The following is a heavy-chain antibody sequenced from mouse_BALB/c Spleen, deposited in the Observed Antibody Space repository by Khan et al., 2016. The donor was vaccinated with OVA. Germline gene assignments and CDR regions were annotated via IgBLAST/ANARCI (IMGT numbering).Heavy chain of an antibody. CDR2: IFPGTGTT. CDR1: GYTFTSYW. Sequence: QVRLQQSGAELVKPGASVKLSCKTSGYTFTSYWIQWVKQRPGQGLGWIGQIFPGTGTTYYNENFKGKATLTVDTSSNTAYMQFSSLTSEDSAVYFCARGYFGNYELAYWGQGTLVTVSP. D-gene: IGHD2-1*01. CDR3: ARGYFGNYELAY. V-gene: IGHV1S132*01. J-gene: IGHJ3*01.